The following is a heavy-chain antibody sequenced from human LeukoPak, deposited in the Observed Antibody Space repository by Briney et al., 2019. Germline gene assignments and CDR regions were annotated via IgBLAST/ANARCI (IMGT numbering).Heavy chain of an antibody. D-gene: IGHD3-22*01. CDR3: ATPLDYYDSSGYHQGGD. Sequence: GSLRLSCAASGFTFSSYWMSWVRQAPGKGLEWVANINKDGGEKYYVDSVKGRFTISRDNAKNSLYLQMNSLRAEDTAVYYCATPLDYYDSSGYHQGGDWGQGTLVTVSS. CDR1: GFTFSSYW. J-gene: IGHJ4*02. V-gene: IGHV3-7*03. CDR2: INKDGGEK.